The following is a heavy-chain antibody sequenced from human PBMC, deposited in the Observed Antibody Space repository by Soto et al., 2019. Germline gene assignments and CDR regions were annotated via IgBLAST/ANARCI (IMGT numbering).Heavy chain of an antibody. CDR1: GGSISSGGYS. J-gene: IGHJ4*02. Sequence: SETLSLTCAVSGGSISSGGYSWSWIRQPPGKGLEWIGYIYHSGSTYYNPSLKSRVTISVDRSKNQFSLKLSSVTAADTAVYYCARGVTIPSAHFDYWGQGTLVTVSS. CDR2: IYHSGST. V-gene: IGHV4-30-2*01. D-gene: IGHD3-10*01. CDR3: ARGVTIPSAHFDY.